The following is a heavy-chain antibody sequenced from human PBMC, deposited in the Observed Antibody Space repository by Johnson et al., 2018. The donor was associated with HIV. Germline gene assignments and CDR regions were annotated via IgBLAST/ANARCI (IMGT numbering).Heavy chain of an antibody. V-gene: IGHV3-30*02. CDR3: ATGFYDSSGTDSFHI. CDR2: IRYDGSNK. CDR1: GFTFSTYV. Sequence: QEQLVESGGGLVQPGRSLRLSCAASGFTFSTYVMHWVRQAPGKGLEWVAFIRYDGSNKYYADSVKGRFTISRDNSKNTLYLQMNSLRAEDTAVYYCATGFYDSSGTDSFHIWGQGTMVTVSS. D-gene: IGHD3-22*01. J-gene: IGHJ3*02.